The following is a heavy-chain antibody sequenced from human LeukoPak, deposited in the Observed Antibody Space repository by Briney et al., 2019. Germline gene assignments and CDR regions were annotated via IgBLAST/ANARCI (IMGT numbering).Heavy chain of an antibody. CDR2: IKLTGEGWTT. CDR1: GFKFSDAW. D-gene: IGHD3-22*01. J-gene: IGHJ4*02. Sequence: GGSLRLSCAASGFKFSDAWITWVRQVPGKGLEWVGRIKLTGEGWTTDFAALVRDRFIISRDDSTNTLYLQMNSLKIEDTAVYFCAWDGSGYYPLHYWGQGTLVTVSS. CDR3: AWDGSGYYPLHY. V-gene: IGHV3-15*01.